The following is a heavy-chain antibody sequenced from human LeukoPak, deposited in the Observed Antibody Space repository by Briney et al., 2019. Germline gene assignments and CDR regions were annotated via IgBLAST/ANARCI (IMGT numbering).Heavy chain of an antibody. D-gene: IGHD2-15*01. Sequence: GGSLRLSXAASGFTVSSNYMSWVRQAPGKGLEWVSVIYSGGSTYYADSVKGRFTISRDNSKNTLYLQMNSLRAEDTAVYYCARSPGYCSGGSCYSAYYFDYWGQGTLVTVSS. CDR2: IYSGGST. J-gene: IGHJ4*02. V-gene: IGHV3-53*01. CDR3: ARSPGYCSGGSCYSAYYFDY. CDR1: GFTVSSNY.